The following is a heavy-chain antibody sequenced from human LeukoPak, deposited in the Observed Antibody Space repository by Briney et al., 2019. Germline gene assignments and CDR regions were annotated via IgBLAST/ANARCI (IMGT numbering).Heavy chain of an antibody. CDR3: ARGPFIIHGWFDP. V-gene: IGHV4-34*01. CDR2: INHSGST. J-gene: IGHJ5*02. Sequence: SETLSLTCTVSGGSISSYYWSWIRQPPGKGLEWIGEINHSGSTNYNPSLKSRVTISVDTSKNQFSLKLSSVTAADTAVYYCARGPFIIHGWFDPWGQGTLVTVSS. D-gene: IGHD3-3*01. CDR1: GGSISSYY.